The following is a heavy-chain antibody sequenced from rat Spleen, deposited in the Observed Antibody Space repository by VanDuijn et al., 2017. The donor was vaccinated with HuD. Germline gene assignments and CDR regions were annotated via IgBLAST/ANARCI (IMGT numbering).Heavy chain of an antibody. CDR2: ISWGGSST. V-gene: IGHV5-29*01. D-gene: IGHD1-9*01. J-gene: IGHJ2*01. Sequence: EVKLVESGGDSVQPGRSLKLSCAASGFTFSDYAMAWVRQAPKNGLEWVASISWGGSSTYYPDNGKGRFTISRDNAKNALYLQMNNLRSEDTATYYCGKGMGITNWGQGVMVTVSS. CDR3: GKGMGITN. CDR1: GFTFSDYA.